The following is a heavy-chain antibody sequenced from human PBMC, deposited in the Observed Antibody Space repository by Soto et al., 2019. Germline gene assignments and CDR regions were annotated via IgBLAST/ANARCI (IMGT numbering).Heavy chain of an antibody. CDR1: GFTFSSYS. CDR2: ISSSSSTI. CDR3: ARAPEYYYYMDV. V-gene: IGHV3-48*01. J-gene: IGHJ6*03. Sequence: GGSLRLSCAASGFTFSSYSMNWVRQAPGKGLEWVSYISSSSSTIYYADSVKGRFTISRDNAKNSLYLQMNSLRAEDTAVYYCARAPEYYYYMDVWGKGTTVTVSS.